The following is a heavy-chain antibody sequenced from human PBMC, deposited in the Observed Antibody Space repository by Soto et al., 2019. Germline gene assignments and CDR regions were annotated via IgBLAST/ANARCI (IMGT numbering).Heavy chain of an antibody. Sequence: PSETLSLPCTVSGGPISIADHYWSWVRQPPGKGLEWIGYIYYSGSTFFNPSLKSRVTISKDTSRNQFSLRLNSVTAADTAVYYCARAIVVTIGGMDVWGQGTTVTVSS. D-gene: IGHD5-12*01. V-gene: IGHV4-30-4*01. CDR1: GGPISIADHY. CDR2: IYYSGST. CDR3: ARAIVVTIGGMDV. J-gene: IGHJ6*02.